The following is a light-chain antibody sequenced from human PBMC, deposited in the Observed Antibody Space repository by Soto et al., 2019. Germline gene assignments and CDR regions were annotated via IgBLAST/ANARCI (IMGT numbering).Light chain of an antibody. V-gene: IGKV3-15*01. CDR1: QSVNSN. Sequence: EIMMTQSPATLSVSPGERAALSCRASQSVNSNLAWYQQKPGQAPRPLIYRASTRATGLPARFSGSGSGTEFTLTISSLQSEDFAVYYCQHRGEWPPGATFGQGTRLEIK. J-gene: IGKJ5*01. CDR2: RAS. CDR3: QHRGEWPPGAT.